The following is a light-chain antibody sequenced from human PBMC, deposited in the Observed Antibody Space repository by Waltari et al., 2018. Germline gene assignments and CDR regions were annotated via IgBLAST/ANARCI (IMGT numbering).Light chain of an antibody. CDR1: SSDVGGYNY. CDR3: SSYISSDTLEL. V-gene: IGLV2-14*03. Sequence: HSALTQPASVSGSPGQSITISCTGTSSDVGGYNYVSWYQQHPAKAPKLMIFDVRYRPSGISNRFSGSKSGNTASLTISGLQAEDEADYYCSSYISSDTLELFGGGTSLTVL. J-gene: IGLJ2*01. CDR2: DVR.